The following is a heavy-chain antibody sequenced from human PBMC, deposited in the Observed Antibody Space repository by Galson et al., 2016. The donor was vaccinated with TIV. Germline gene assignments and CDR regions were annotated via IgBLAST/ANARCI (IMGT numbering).Heavy chain of an antibody. Sequence: SLRLSCAASGLTFSTYWMSWVRQAPGKGLEWVGNIKQDGSESYYVDSVRGRFTISRDNTKNSVYLQMNSLRAEDTAVYYCARNWASTNWIDDYFDYWGQGTLVTVSS. J-gene: IGHJ4*02. D-gene: IGHD1-1*01. V-gene: IGHV3-7*01. CDR2: IKQDGSES. CDR3: ARNWASTNWIDDYFDY. CDR1: GLTFSTYW.